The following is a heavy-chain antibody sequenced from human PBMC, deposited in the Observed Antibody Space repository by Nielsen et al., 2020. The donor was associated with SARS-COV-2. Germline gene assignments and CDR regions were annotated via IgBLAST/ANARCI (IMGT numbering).Heavy chain of an antibody. V-gene: IGHV3-48*03. Sequence: GESLKISCVASGFTFSTYEMNWVRQAPGKGLEWVSYSSGSGATTYYADSLKGRFTISRDNAKNSLYLQMNSLRAEDTAVYYCARDKDDSSGYYYYYYYYGMDVWGQGTTVTVSS. D-gene: IGHD3-22*01. CDR3: ARDKDDSSGYYYYYYYYGMDV. CDR2: SSGSGATT. CDR1: GFTFSTYE. J-gene: IGHJ6*02.